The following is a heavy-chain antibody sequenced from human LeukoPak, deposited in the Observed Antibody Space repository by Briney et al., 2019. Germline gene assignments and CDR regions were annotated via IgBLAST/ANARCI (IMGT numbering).Heavy chain of an antibody. CDR1: GGTFSSYA. J-gene: IGHJ4*02. CDR2: IIPIFGTA. Sequence: ASVKVSCTASGGTFSSYAISWVRQAPGQGLEWMGGIIPIFGTANYAQKFQGRVTITTDESTSTAYMELSSLRSEDTAVYYCARMGGYNDPFDYWGQGTLVTVSS. D-gene: IGHD5-24*01. V-gene: IGHV1-69*05. CDR3: ARMGGYNDPFDY.